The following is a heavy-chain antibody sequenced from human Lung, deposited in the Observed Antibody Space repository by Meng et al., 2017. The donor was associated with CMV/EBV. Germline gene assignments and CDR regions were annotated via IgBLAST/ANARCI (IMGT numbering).Heavy chain of an antibody. CDR3: GRGDYYDSSGYYLNFYWFDP. CDR1: VYD. Sequence: VYDIDWMRQAPGQGLEWMGRSHPNRGGTNYAQTFQGRVTMTRDTSISTAYMELSRLRSDDTAVYYCGRGDYYDSSGYYLNFYWFDPWGQGTLVTVSS. J-gene: IGHJ5*02. V-gene: IGHV1-2*02. D-gene: IGHD3-22*01. CDR2: SHPNRGGT.